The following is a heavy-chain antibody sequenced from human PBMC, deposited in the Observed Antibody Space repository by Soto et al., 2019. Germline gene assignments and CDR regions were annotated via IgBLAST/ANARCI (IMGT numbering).Heavy chain of an antibody. Sequence: QVPLVQSGAEVKKPGASVKVSCKASGYTFTGYYMHWVRQAPGQGLEWMGWINPNSGGTNYAQKFQGWVTMTRDTSISTAYMELSRLRSDDTAVYYCARDLGGSGSHFDYWGQGTLVTVSS. CDR1: GYTFTGYY. J-gene: IGHJ4*02. CDR2: INPNSGGT. D-gene: IGHD3-10*01. V-gene: IGHV1-2*04. CDR3: ARDLGGSGSHFDY.